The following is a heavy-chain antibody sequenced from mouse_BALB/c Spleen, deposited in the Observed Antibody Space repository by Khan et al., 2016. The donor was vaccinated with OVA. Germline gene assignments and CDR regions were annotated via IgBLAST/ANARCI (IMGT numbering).Heavy chain of an antibody. J-gene: IGHJ4*01. Sequence: QIQLVQSGPELMKPGETVKISCKASGYTFTNYGMNWVQQSPGKALKWMGWINTYTGKPTYADDFKGRFAFSLETSASTVYLQINNLKNDDTATYFDERPRSFYYTLDHWGQGTSVTVSS. CDR3: ERPRSFYYTLDH. CDR1: GYTFTNYG. V-gene: IGHV9-3-1*01. CDR2: INTYTGKP.